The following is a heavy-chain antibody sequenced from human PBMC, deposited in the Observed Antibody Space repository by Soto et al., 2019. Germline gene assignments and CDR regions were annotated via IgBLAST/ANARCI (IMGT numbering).Heavy chain of an antibody. CDR3: ARRYYYDTNNYDPADSFDI. V-gene: IGHV5-51*01. J-gene: IGHJ3*02. D-gene: IGHD3-22*01. CDR1: GYSFTNYW. CDR2: IYPGDSDT. Sequence: ESLKISCKCSGYSFTNYWIGWVRQMPGKGLEWMGIIYPGDSDTRYSPSFQGQVTISADKSISTAYLQWSSLKASDTALYYCARRYYYDTNNYDPADSFDIWGQGTMVTV.